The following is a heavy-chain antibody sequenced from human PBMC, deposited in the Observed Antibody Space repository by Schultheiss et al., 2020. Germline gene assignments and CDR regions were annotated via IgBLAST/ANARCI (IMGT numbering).Heavy chain of an antibody. CDR1: GVSISSGDYY. J-gene: IGHJ4*02. CDR2: INYGGST. D-gene: IGHD2-15*01. CDR3: ARDGGSSIIPGY. V-gene: IGHV4-61*08. Sequence: SETLSLTWSVSGVSISSGDYYWSWIRQPPGKGLEWTGYINYGGSTNYNPSLKSRVTISVDTSKNQFSLKLSSVTAEDTAVYYCARDGGSSIIPGYWGQGTLVNVYS.